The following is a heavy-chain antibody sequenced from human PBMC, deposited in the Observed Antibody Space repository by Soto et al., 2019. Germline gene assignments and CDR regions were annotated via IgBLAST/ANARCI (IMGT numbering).Heavy chain of an antibody. Sequence: ASETLSLTCTVSGDSISSYYWSWIRQPPGKGLEWIGYIHYSGSTNYNPSLKSRVTISVDTSKNQFSLKLSSVTAADTAVYYCARSDFWSGYYTDYWGQGTLVTVSS. D-gene: IGHD3-3*01. J-gene: IGHJ4*02. CDR3: ARSDFWSGYYTDY. V-gene: IGHV4-59*08. CDR1: GDSISSYY. CDR2: IHYSGST.